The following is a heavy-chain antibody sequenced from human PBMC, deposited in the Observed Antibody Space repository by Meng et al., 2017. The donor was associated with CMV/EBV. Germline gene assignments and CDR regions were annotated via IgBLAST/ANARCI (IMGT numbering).Heavy chain of an antibody. CDR2: IYYSGTT. D-gene: IGHD2-2*01. CDR1: GDSITNSAYY. CDR3: ARVGIYCSGTSCDMWEGDS. J-gene: IGHJ4*02. V-gene: IGHV4-39*02. Sequence: GSLRLSCTISGDSITNSAYYWGWIRQPPGKGLEWIGNIYYSGTTYYTPSLKSRVTISIDTSENHFSLRLSSVTAADTAVHYCARVGIYCSGTSCDMWEGDSWGQGTLVTVSS.